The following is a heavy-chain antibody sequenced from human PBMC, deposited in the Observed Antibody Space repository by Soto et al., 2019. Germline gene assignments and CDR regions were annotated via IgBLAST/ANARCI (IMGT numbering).Heavy chain of an antibody. CDR1: GFNFRNFN. V-gene: IGHV3-21*06. CDR3: ARDLRGHYRP. D-gene: IGHD1-26*01. CDR2: VSGSRSYI. J-gene: IGHJ3*01. Sequence: ESGGGLVKPGGSLRLSCEGSGFNFRNFNMIWVRQAPGKGLEWVSSVSGSRSYIYYADSVKGRFTVSRDNANNLVFLQMNGLRPEDTAMYYCARDLRGHYRPWGQGTMVTVSS.